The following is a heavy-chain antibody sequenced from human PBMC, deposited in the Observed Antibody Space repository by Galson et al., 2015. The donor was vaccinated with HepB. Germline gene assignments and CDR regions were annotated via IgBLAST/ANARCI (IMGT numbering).Heavy chain of an antibody. V-gene: IGHV1-18*01. CDR2: ISGYDVNV. CDR1: GYTFSRFS. CDR3: ARGGLATIGGPTFDY. J-gene: IGHJ4*02. D-gene: IGHD5-24*01. Sequence: SVKVSCKASGYTFSRFSISWLRQAPGQGLEWMGWISGYDVNVRYAQKFQGRLTMTTDTSTSTAHLDLRSLRSDDSAVYYCARGGLATIGGPTFDYWGQGTLVTDSS.